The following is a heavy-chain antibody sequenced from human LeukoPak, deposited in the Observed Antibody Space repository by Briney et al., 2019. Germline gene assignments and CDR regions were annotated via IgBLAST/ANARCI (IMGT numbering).Heavy chain of an antibody. J-gene: IGHJ4*02. CDR1: GFTFSSYG. D-gene: IGHD3-22*01. CDR3: AKGIYYDSSSYFDY. CDR2: IWYDGSNK. V-gene: IGHV3-33*06. Sequence: GGSLRLSCAASGFTFSSYGMHWVRQAPGKGLEWVAVIWYDGSNKYYAASVKGRFTISRDNCKNTLYLQMNSLRAEDTAVYYCAKGIYYDSSSYFDYWGQGTLVTVSS.